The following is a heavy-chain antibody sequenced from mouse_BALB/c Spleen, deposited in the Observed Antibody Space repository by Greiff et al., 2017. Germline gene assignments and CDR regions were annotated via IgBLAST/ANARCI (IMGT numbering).Heavy chain of an antibody. CDR3: ARWGYGYDEAY. D-gene: IGHD2-2*01. CDR2: INPSTGYT. CDR1: GYTFTSYW. Sequence: QVQLQQSGAELAKPGASVKMSCKASGYTFTSYWMHWVKQRPGQGLEWIGYINPSTGYTEYNQKFKDKATLTADKSSSTAYMQLSSLTSEDSAVYYCARWGYGYDEAYWGQGTLVTVSA. V-gene: IGHV1-7*01. J-gene: IGHJ3*01.